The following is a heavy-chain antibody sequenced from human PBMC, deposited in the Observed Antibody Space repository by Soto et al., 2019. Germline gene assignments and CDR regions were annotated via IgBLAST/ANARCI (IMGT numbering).Heavy chain of an antibody. J-gene: IGHJ4*02. CDR2: IWNDGSKS. CDR1: GFTFSGYG. D-gene: IGHD3-22*01. V-gene: IGHV3-33*01. CDR3: ARGDYYDRRFDY. Sequence: QVQLVESGGGVVQPGRSLRLSCAASGFTFSGYGMHWVRQAPGKGLEWVAVIWNDGSKSYHADSVKGRFTISRDNPKNTLYLQMNSLRVEDTAVYYCARGDYYDRRFDYWGQGALVTVSS.